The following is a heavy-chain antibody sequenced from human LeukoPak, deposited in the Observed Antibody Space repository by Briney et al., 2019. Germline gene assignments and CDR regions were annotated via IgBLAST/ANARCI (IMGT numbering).Heavy chain of an antibody. CDR1: GYTFTGYY. CDR3: ATAAGTEDPVDY. J-gene: IGHJ4*02. D-gene: IGHD6-13*01. CDR2: INPNSGGT. Sequence: ASVKVSCKASGYTFTGYYMHWVRQAPGQGLEWMGWINPNSGGTYYAQKFQGRVTMTSDTSISTAYMELSRLRSDNTAVYYCATAAGTEDPVDYWGQGALVTVSS. V-gene: IGHV1-2*02.